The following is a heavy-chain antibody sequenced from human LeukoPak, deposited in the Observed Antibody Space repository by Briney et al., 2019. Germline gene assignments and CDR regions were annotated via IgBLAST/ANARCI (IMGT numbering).Heavy chain of an antibody. V-gene: IGHV1-69*05. CDR2: IIPIFGTA. CDR1: GGTFSSYA. J-gene: IGHJ4*02. D-gene: IGHD1-26*01. Sequence: SVKVSCKASGGTFSSYAISWVRQAPGQGLEWMGGIIPIFGTANYAQKFQGRVTITTDESSSTAYMELSSLRSEDTAVYYCARGSYYEPYYFDYWGQGTLVTVSS. CDR3: ARGSYYEPYYFDY.